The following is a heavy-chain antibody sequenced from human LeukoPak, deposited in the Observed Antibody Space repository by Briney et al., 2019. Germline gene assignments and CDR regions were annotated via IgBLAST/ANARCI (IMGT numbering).Heavy chain of an antibody. D-gene: IGHD3-9*01. Sequence: ASVKVSCKASGYTFTGYYMHWVRQAPGQGLEWMGWINPNSGGTNYAQKFQGWVTMTRDTSISTAYMELSRLRSDDTAVYYCARTPSDILTGFDPWGQGSLVTVSS. V-gene: IGHV1-2*04. CDR2: INPNSGGT. CDR1: GYTFTGYY. J-gene: IGHJ5*02. CDR3: ARTPSDILTGFDP.